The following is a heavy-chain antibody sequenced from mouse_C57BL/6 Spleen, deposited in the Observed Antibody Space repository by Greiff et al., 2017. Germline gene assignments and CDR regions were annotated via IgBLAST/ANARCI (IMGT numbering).Heavy chain of an antibody. CDR3: ARHRGYSNYDRDY. D-gene: IGHD2-5*01. CDR1: GFTFSSYG. Sequence: EVKLVEPGGDLVKPGGSLKLSCAASGFTFSSYGMSWVRQTPDKRLEWVATISSGGSYTYYPDSVKGRFTISRDNAKNTLYLQMSSLKSEDTAMYYGARHRGYSNYDRDYWGQGTTLTVSS. V-gene: IGHV5-6*01. J-gene: IGHJ2*01. CDR2: ISSGGSYT.